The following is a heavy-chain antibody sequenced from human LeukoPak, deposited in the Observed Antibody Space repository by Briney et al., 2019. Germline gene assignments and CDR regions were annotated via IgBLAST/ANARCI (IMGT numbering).Heavy chain of an antibody. D-gene: IGHD6-6*01. CDR1: GGSFSGYY. V-gene: IGHV4-34*01. J-gene: IGHJ5*02. CDR3: TRQGDYSSSFDP. Sequence: SETLSLTCAVYGGSFSGYYWNWIRQPPGKGLEWIGEINHSGTTNYNPSLKSRVSISVDTSKNQFSLRLTSVTAADTAVYYCTRQGDYSSSFDPWGQGTLVTVSS. CDR2: INHSGTT.